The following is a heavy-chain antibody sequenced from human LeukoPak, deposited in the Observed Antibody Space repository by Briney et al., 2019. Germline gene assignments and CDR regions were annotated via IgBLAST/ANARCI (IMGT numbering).Heavy chain of an antibody. D-gene: IGHD6-19*01. CDR2: INPSGGST. CDR1: GYTFHSYF. J-gene: IGHJ4*02. V-gene: IGHV1-46*02. Sequence: AASVPVSYKACGYTFHSYFMHWVRQAPGQGLEWMGIINPSGGSTSYAQKFQGRVTMTRDTTTSTVYMELSSLRSEDTAVYYCGSWLDGSYYWGQGTLVTVSS. CDR3: GSWLDGSYY.